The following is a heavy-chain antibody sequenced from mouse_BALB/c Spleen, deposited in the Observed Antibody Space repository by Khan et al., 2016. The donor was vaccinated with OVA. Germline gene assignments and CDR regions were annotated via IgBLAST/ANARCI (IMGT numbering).Heavy chain of an antibody. Sequence: VQLQQSGTDLARPGASVKMSCKASGYTFTSYTMHWVKQRPGQGLEWIGYINPGSGYTNYNQKFKEKATLTADKSSITAYMQLSSLTAEDSAIYYVAREGAYYRSDGWFAYWGQGTLVTVSA. V-gene: IGHV1-4*01. CDR2: INPGSGYT. J-gene: IGHJ3*01. D-gene: IGHD2-14*01. CDR1: GYTFTSYT. CDR3: AREGAYYRSDGWFAY.